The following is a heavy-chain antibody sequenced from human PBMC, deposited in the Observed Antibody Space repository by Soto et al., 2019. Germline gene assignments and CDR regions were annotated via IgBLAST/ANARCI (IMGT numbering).Heavy chain of an antibody. J-gene: IGHJ6*02. CDR3: ATNRRGSGSYLDYYYGMDV. CDR1: GGTFSNYA. CDR2: IIPIFGTA. Sequence: ASVKVSCKASGGTFSNYAISWVRQAPGQGLEWMGGIIPIFGTANYAQKFQGRVTITADESTNTAYMKLSSLRSEDTAVYYCATNRRGSGSYLDYYYGMDVWGQGTTVTVSS. D-gene: IGHD3-10*01. V-gene: IGHV1-69*13.